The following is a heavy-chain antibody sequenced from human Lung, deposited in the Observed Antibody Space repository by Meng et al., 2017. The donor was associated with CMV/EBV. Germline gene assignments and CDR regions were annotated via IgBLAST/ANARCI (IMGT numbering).Heavy chain of an antibody. D-gene: IGHD1-26*01. V-gene: IGHV3-73*01. J-gene: IGHJ4*02. CDR1: GFTFSAFD. Sequence: GEXXKISCAASGFTFSAFDMHWVRQASGKGLEWVGRVRGKSNSYATAYGASVEGRFTISRDDSKNTAYLQMNSLKTEDTAVYYCSSTISGSYDYWDQGTXVTVSS. CDR2: VRGKSNSYAT. CDR3: SSTISGSYDY.